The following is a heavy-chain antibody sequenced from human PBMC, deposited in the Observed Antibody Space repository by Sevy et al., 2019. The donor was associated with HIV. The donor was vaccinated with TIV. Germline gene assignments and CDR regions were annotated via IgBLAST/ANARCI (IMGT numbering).Heavy chain of an antibody. CDR3: ARDSAAAGPGYYMDV. D-gene: IGHD6-13*01. CDR1: GYTFTSYY. CDR2: INPSGGST. Sequence: ASVKVSCKASGYTFTSYYMHWVRQAPGQGLEWMGIINPSGGSTSYAQKFQGRVTMTRDTSTSTVYMELSSLRSEDTAVYYCARDSAAAGPGYYMDVWGKGTTVTVSS. J-gene: IGHJ6*03. V-gene: IGHV1-46*01.